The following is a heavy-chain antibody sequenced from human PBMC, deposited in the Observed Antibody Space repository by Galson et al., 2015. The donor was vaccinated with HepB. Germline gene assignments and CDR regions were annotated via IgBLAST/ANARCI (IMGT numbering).Heavy chain of an antibody. D-gene: IGHD6-19*01. J-gene: IGHJ4*02. V-gene: IGHV3-9*01. CDR3: ARGLTGFYQTISSGWAGAFDY. CDR2: ISWNSGSI. CDR1: GFTFDDFA. Sequence: SLRLSCAASGFTFDDFAVHWVRQAPGKGLEWVSGISWNSGSIGYADSVEGRFTISRDNAKNSLYLQMNSLRAEDTALYYCARGLTGFYQTISSGWAGAFDYWGQGTLVTVSS.